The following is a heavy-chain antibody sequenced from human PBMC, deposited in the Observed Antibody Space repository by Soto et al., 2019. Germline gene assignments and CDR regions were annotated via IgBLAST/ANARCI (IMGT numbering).Heavy chain of an antibody. D-gene: IGHD2-2*01. J-gene: IGHJ4*02. CDR2: ISSSSSTI. CDR1: GFTFSSYS. Sequence: GWSIRLSCAASGFTFSSYSMNWVRQAPGKGLEWVSYISSSSSTIYYADSVKGRFTISRDNAKNSLYLQMNSLRADDTAFYYCARDRGCSSTSWYPVRGIDYWGQGT. CDR3: ARDRGCSSTSWYPVRGIDY. V-gene: IGHV3-48*01.